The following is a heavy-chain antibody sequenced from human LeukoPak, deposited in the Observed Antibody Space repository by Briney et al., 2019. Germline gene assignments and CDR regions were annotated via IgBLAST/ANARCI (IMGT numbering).Heavy chain of an antibody. CDR2: INTYNGNT. V-gene: IGHV1-18*01. CDR1: GYTFTSYG. CDR3: ARTAELDY. D-gene: IGHD2-21*02. Sequence: ASVNVSCKASGYTFTSYGISWVRQAPGQGLEWMGWINTYNGNTISAQKLQGRVTMTTDTSTSTAYMELRSLRSDDTAMYYCARTAELDYWGQGTLVTVSS. J-gene: IGHJ4*02.